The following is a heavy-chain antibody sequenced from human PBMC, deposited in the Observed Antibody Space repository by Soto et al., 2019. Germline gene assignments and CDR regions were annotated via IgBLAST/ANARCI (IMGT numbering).Heavy chain of an antibody. CDR3: ARDRSTYGGGGTGEVKENWFDP. J-gene: IGHJ5*02. D-gene: IGHD2-8*01. CDR2: AYYSGDT. V-gene: IGHV4-61*08. Sequence: SETLSLTCTVSGGSISSGGYYWSWIRQHPGKGLEWIGYAYYSGDTGYNPSLKSRVTMAVDTSKSQVSLKLSSVTAADTAVYYCARDRSTYGGGGTGEVKENWFDPWGQGALVTVSS. CDR1: GGSISSGGYY.